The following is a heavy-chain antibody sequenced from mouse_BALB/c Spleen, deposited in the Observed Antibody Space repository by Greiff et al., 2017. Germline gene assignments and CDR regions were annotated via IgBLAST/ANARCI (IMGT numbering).Heavy chain of an antibody. D-gene: IGHD1-1*01. CDR3: ARDRVVRGMDY. J-gene: IGHJ4*01. CDR2: ISYDGSN. CDR1: GYSITSGYY. V-gene: IGHV3-6*02. Sequence: EVKLQESGPGLVKPSQSLSLTCSVTGYSITSGYYWNWIRQFPGNKLEWMGYISYDGSNNYNPSLKNRISITRDTSKNQFFLKLNSVTTEDTATYYCARDRVVRGMDYWGQGTSVTVSS.